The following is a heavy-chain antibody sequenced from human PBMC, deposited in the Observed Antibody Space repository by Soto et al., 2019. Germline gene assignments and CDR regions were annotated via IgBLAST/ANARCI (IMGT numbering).Heavy chain of an antibody. Sequence: EVQLLESGGGLVQPGGSLRLSCAASGFTFSSYAMSWVRQAPGKGLEWVSAISGSGGSTYYADSVKGRFTISRDNSKNTLYLEMNCLTAEDTAVYYCAKGASGYYYYGMDVWGQGTTVTVSS. D-gene: IGHD3-10*01. CDR2: ISGSGGST. CDR3: AKGASGYYYYGMDV. CDR1: GFTFSSYA. J-gene: IGHJ6*02. V-gene: IGHV3-23*01.